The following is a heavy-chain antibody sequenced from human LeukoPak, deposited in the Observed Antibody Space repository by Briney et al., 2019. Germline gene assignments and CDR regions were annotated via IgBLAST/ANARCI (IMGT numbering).Heavy chain of an antibody. V-gene: IGHV1-8*01. Sequence: ASVKVSCKASGYTFTGYDINWVRQATGQGLEWMGWMNPNSGNTGYAQKFQGRVTMTRNTSISTAYMELSSLRSEDTAVYYCARFSSGWYDYYYYGMDVWGQGTTVTVSS. D-gene: IGHD6-19*01. CDR3: ARFSSGWYDYYYYGMDV. CDR1: GYTFTGYD. J-gene: IGHJ6*02. CDR2: MNPNSGNT.